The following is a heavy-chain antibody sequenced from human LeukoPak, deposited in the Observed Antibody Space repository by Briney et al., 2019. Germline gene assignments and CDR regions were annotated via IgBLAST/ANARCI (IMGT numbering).Heavy chain of an antibody. CDR2: ISSTSYI. D-gene: IGHD3-10*01. V-gene: IGHV3-21*01. CDR3: AREYGSGSYYEDY. CDR1: GCTFSSYS. Sequence: PGGALRLSCAASGCTFSSYSMNWVRQAPCKGLECVSSISSTSYIYYATSVKGRFTISRDNAKNSLYLQMTSLRAEDTAVYYCAREYGSGSYYEDYWGQGTLVTVSS. J-gene: IGHJ4*02.